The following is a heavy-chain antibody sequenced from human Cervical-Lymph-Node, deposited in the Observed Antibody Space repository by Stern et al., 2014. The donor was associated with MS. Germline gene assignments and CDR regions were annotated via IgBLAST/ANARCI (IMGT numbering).Heavy chain of an antibody. CDR1: GGTFSSSA. CDR3: AKDGGLTMNNWFDP. J-gene: IGHJ5*02. CDR2: IIPVFGTA. Sequence: VQLVESGAEVKKPGSSVKVSCKASGGTFSSSAINWVRQAPGQGLGWMGRIIPVFGTANYAQNFQGRVTITADESTTTAYMELSSLRSEDTAVYYCAKDGGLTMNNWFDPWGQGTLVTVSS. D-gene: IGHD3-3*01. V-gene: IGHV1-69*18.